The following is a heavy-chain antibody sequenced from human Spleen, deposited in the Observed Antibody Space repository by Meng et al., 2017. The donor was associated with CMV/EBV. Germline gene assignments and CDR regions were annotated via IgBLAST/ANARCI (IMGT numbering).Heavy chain of an antibody. D-gene: IGHD6-13*01. CDR2: INSNSGGT. CDR1: GYNY. V-gene: IGHV1-2*02. CDR3: ARERSAAAINY. J-gene: IGHJ4*02. Sequence: SGKVSCKASGYNYMHWVRQAPGQGLEWMGWINSNSGGTNYAQKFQGRVTMTRDSSISTAYMELSRLTSDDTAVYYCARERSAAAINYWGQGSLVTVSS.